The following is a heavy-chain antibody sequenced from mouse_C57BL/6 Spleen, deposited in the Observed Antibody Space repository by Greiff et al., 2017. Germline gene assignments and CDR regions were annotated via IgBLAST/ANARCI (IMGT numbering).Heavy chain of an antibody. J-gene: IGHJ1*03. CDR3: ARDHYGNSYWYFDV. CDR1: GFTFSSYA. D-gene: IGHD2-1*01. Sequence: EVKLMESGGGLVKPGGSLKLSCAASGFTFSSYAMSWVRQTPEKRLEWVATISDGGSYTYYPDNVKGRFTISRDNAKNNLYLQMSHLKSEDTAMYYCARDHYGNSYWYFDVWGTGTTVTVSS. CDR2: ISDGGSYT. V-gene: IGHV5-4*01.